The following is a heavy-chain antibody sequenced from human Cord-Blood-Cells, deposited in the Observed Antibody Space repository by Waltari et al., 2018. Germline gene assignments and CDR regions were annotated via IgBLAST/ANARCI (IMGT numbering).Heavy chain of an antibody. CDR1: GGSISSSSYY. D-gene: IGHD3-22*01. J-gene: IGHJ4*02. CDR2: IYYSGST. V-gene: IGHV4-39*01. Sequence: QLQLQESGPGLVKPSETLSLTCTVSGGSISSSSYYWGWSRQPPGKGLEWIGSIYYSGSTYYHPSLKSRVTISVDTSKNQFSLKLSSVTAADTAVYYCARQYYDSSGYYPFDYWGQGTLVTVSS. CDR3: ARQYYDSSGYYPFDY.